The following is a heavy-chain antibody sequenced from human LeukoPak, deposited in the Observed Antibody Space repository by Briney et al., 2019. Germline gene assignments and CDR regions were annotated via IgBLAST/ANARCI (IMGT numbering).Heavy chain of an antibody. V-gene: IGHV4-34*01. CDR1: GGSFSGYY. Sequence: SETLSLTCAVYGGSFSGYYWSWIRQPPGKGLEWIGEINHSGSTNYNPSLKSRVTISVDTSKNQFSLKLSSVTVADTAVYYCARIRGRYCGGDCYSSWGQGTLVTVSS. D-gene: IGHD2-21*02. CDR3: ARIRGRYCGGDCYSS. CDR2: INHSGST. J-gene: IGHJ4*02.